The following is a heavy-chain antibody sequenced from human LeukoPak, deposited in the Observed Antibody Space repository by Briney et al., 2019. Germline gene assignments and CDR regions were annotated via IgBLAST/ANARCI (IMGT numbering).Heavy chain of an antibody. Sequence: GGSLRLPCAASGFIFSSHAMNWVRQAPGKGLEWVSAISGSGSGTDYADSVKGRFTISRDNSKNTLYLQINSLRAEDTAVYYCAKDVRGYNRPVDYWGQGTLVTVSS. V-gene: IGHV3-23*01. J-gene: IGHJ4*02. D-gene: IGHD3-10*02. CDR2: ISGSGSGT. CDR3: AKDVRGYNRPVDY. CDR1: GFIFSSHA.